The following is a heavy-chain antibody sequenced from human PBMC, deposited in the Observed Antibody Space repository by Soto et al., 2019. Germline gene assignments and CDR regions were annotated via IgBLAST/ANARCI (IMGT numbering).Heavy chain of an antibody. V-gene: IGHV3-23*01. D-gene: IGHD6-13*01. CDR3: AKGSEAGYSSSWYALGLFDY. Sequence: PGGSLRLSCAASGFTFSSYAMSWVRQAPGKGLEWVSAISGSGGSTYYADSVKGRFTISRDNSKNTLYLQMNSLRAEDTAVYYCAKGSEAGYSSSWYALGLFDYWGQGTLVTVSS. CDR2: ISGSGGST. CDR1: GFTFSSYA. J-gene: IGHJ4*02.